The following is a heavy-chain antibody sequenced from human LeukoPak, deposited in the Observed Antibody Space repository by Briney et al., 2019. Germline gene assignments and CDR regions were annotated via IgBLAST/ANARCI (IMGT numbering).Heavy chain of an antibody. Sequence: SVKVSCKASGGTFSSYAISWVRQAPGQGLEWMGRIIPILGIANYAQKSQGRVTITADKSTSTAYMELSSLRSEDTAVYYCASVLSGIAVAGSFDPWGQGTLVTVSS. CDR3: ASVLSGIAVAGSFDP. V-gene: IGHV1-69*04. CDR2: IIPILGIA. CDR1: GGTFSSYA. J-gene: IGHJ5*02. D-gene: IGHD6-19*01.